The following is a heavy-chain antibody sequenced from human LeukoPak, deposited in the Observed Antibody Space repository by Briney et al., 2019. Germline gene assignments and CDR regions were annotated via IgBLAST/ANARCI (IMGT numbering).Heavy chain of an antibody. J-gene: IGHJ4*02. CDR1: GGSISSYY. Sequence: SETPSLTCTVSGGSISSYYWSWIRQPPGKGLEWIGYIYYSGSTNYNPSLKSRVTISVDTSKNQFSLKLSSVTAADTAVYYCARFYGHFDYWGQGTLVTVSS. D-gene: IGHD4-17*01. CDR2: IYYSGST. V-gene: IGHV4-59*08. CDR3: ARFYGHFDY.